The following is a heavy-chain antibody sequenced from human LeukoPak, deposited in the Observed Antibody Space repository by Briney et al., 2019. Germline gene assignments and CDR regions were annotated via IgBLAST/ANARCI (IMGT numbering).Heavy chain of an antibody. J-gene: IGHJ4*02. Sequence: SETLCLSCTASGCSIRSYYWSWIRQPPGKGLEWIGYIYYSGSTNYNPSLKSRVTISVYTSKNQFSLKLSSVTAADTAVYYCARGGGSTDYYDSSGYFWGQGTLVTVSS. CDR2: IYYSGST. CDR3: ARGGGSTDYYDSSGYF. CDR1: GCSIRSYY. V-gene: IGHV4-59*01. D-gene: IGHD3-22*01.